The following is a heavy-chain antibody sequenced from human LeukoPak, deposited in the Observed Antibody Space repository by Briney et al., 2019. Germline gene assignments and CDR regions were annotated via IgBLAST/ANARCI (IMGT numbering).Heavy chain of an antibody. Sequence: GASVKVSCKASGGTFSSYAISWVRQAPGQGLEWMGGIIPIFGTANYAQKFQGRVTITADESTSTAYMELSSLRSEDTAVYYCARDRQDIVVVPAANYYYYGMDVWGKGTTVTVSS. CDR2: IIPIFGTA. D-gene: IGHD2-2*01. CDR3: ARDRQDIVVVPAANYYYYGMDV. V-gene: IGHV1-69*13. CDR1: GGTFSSYA. J-gene: IGHJ6*04.